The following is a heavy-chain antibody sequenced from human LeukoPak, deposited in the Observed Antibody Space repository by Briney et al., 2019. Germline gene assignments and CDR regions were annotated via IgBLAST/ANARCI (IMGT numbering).Heavy chain of an antibody. CDR3: ARGMKVVVTATNWYYFDY. D-gene: IGHD2-21*02. J-gene: IGHJ4*02. CDR2: INHSGST. CDR1: GVSFSGYY. V-gene: IGHV4-34*01. Sequence: SETLSLTCAVYGVSFSGYYWSWIRQPPGKGLEWIGEINHSGSTNYNPSLKSRVTTSVDTSKNQFSLKLSSVTAADTAVYYCARGMKVVVTATNWYYFDYWGQGTLVTVSS.